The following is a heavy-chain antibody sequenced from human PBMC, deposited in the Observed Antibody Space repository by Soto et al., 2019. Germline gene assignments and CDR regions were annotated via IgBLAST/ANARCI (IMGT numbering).Heavy chain of an antibody. CDR2: ISGVDSYI. CDR3: ARSLYYYSGMDV. V-gene: IGHV3-21*01. Sequence: PGGSLRLSCAASGFTFISYTMNWVRQAPGKGLEWVSSISGVDSYIYYGDSLKGRFTISRDNAKKSLYLQLHSLRAEDTAVYFCARSLYYYSGMDVWGQGTTVTVS. CDR1: GFTFISYT. J-gene: IGHJ6*02.